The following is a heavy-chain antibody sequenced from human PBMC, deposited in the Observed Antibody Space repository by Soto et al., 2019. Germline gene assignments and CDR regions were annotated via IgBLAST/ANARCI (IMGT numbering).Heavy chain of an antibody. Sequence: DVQLVESGGGLVQPGGSLRLSCAASGFTFSSYWMHWVRQAPGEGLVWVSRIKNDGTRTNYADSVKGRFTASRDNAKNTVYMQMSSLRAEDTAVYYCARDVEMTTSGDAFDIWGQGTMVTVSS. V-gene: IGHV3-74*01. CDR2: IKNDGTRT. CDR1: GFTFSSYW. D-gene: IGHD2-21*02. J-gene: IGHJ3*02. CDR3: ARDVEMTTSGDAFDI.